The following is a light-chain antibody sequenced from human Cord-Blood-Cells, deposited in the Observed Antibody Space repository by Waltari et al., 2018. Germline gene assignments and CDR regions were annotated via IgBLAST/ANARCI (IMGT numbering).Light chain of an antibody. V-gene: IGKV1-33*01. Sequence: SVGDRVTITCQASQDISNYLNWYQQKPGKAPKLLIYDASNLETGVPSRFSGSGSGTDFTFTISSLQPEDIATYYCQQYDNLPPDTFGQGTRLEIK. CDR3: QQYDNLPPDT. CDR1: QDISNY. J-gene: IGKJ5*01. CDR2: DAS.